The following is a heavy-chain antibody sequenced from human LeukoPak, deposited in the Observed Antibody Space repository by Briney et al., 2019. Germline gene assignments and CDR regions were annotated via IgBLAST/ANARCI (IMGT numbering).Heavy chain of an antibody. CDR1: GFTFSSYA. CDR2: ISGSGGST. CDR3: ARDRRAARRWDTFDI. V-gene: IGHV3-23*01. D-gene: IGHD6-6*01. Sequence: GGSLRLSCAASGFTFSSYAMSWVRQAPGKGLEWVSAISGSGGSTYYADSVKGRFTISRDNAKNALYVQMTSLRAEDTAVYYCARDRRAARRWDTFDIWGQGTMVTVSS. J-gene: IGHJ3*02.